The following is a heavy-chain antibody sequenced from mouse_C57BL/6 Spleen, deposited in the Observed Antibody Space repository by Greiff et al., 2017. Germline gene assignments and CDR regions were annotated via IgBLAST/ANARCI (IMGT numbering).Heavy chain of an antibody. Sequence: VQGVESGPGLVQPSQCLSITCTVSGFSLTSYGVHWVRQSPGQGLEWLGVIWSGGSTAYNAAFMSRLSLTKDNSKSQVFFKLNSLQADDTAIYYCAKTAAYYSNPTYDMDCWGQGTSVTVSS. CDR1: GFSLTSYG. D-gene: IGHD2-5*01. V-gene: IGHV2-5*01. CDR2: IWSGGST. J-gene: IGHJ4*01. CDR3: AKTAAYYSNPTYDMDC.